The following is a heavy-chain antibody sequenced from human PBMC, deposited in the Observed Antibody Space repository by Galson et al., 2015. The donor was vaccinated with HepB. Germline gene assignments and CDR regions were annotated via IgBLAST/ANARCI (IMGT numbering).Heavy chain of an antibody. D-gene: IGHD6-19*01. V-gene: IGHV3-30-3*01. J-gene: IGHJ3*02. CDR3: AREGIAVALDAFDI. CDR2: ISYDGSNK. CDR1: GFTFSSYA. Sequence: SLRLSCAASGFTFSSYAMHWVRQAPGKGLEWVAGISYDGSNKYYADSVKGRFTISRDTSKNTLYLQMNSLRAEDTAVYYCAREGIAVALDAFDIWGQGTMVTVSS.